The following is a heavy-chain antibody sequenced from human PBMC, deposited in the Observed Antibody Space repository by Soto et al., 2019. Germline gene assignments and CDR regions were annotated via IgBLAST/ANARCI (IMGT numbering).Heavy chain of an antibody. J-gene: IGHJ5*02. CDR3: AKSLLWFGELSS. CDR1: GFTVSSKY. D-gene: IGHD3-10*01. Sequence: EVQLVESGGGLVQPGGSVRLSCAASGFTVSSKYMNWVRQAPGKGLEWVSLIYSGGSTYYADSVKGRFTISRDNSKNTLYLQMNSLRAEDTAVYSCAKSLLWFGELSSWGQGTLVTVSP. CDR2: IYSGGST. V-gene: IGHV3-66*01.